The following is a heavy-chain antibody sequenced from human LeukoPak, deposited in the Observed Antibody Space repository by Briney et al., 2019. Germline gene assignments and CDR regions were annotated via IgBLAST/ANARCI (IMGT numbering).Heavy chain of an antibody. CDR1: RFSFSSFN. D-gene: IGHD3-10*02. Sequence: GGSLRLSCAVSRFSFSSFNMHWVRQAPGKGLEWVSYISPSSDHIDYADSVKGRFTISRDNAKNSLYLQMNSLRAEDTAVYYCAELGITMIGGVWGKGTTVTISS. CDR2: ISPSSDHI. V-gene: IGHV3-21*05. CDR3: AELGITMIGGV. J-gene: IGHJ6*04.